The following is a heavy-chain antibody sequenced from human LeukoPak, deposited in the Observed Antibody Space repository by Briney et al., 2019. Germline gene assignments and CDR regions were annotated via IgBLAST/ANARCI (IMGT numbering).Heavy chain of an antibody. CDR3: ARDSSSSWYGFLDS. D-gene: IGHD6-13*01. J-gene: IGHJ4*02. Sequence: ASVKVSCTASGYTFTRYGVTWVRQAPGQGLEWMGWIGGYNGNTNYAQKLQGRVTMTTDTSTNTAYMEVRGLRSDDTAVYYCARDSSSSWYGFLDSWGQGTLVTVSS. V-gene: IGHV1-18*01. CDR1: GYTFTRYG. CDR2: IGGYNGNT.